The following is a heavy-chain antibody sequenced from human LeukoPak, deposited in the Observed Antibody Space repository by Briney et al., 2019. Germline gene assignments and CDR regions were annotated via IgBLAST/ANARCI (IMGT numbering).Heavy chain of an antibody. V-gene: IGHV4-59*08. J-gene: IGHJ4*02. CDR2: IYYSGST. CDR3: ARHAGDFWSGYSPANSDY. D-gene: IGHD3-3*01. CDR1: GGSISSYY. Sequence: SETLSLTCTVSGGSISSYYWSWIRQPPGKGLEWIGYIYYSGSTNYNPSLKSRVTISVDTSKNQFSLKLSSVTAADTAVYYCARHAGDFWSGYSPANSDYWGQGTLVTVSS.